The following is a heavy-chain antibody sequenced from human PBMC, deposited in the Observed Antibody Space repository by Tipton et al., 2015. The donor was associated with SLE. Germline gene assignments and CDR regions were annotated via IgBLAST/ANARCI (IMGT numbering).Heavy chain of an antibody. CDR1: GGSFSGYY. CDR3: ASLGGYCSSTSCDAGYFYYGMDV. D-gene: IGHD2-2*01. J-gene: IGHJ6*02. V-gene: IGHV4-34*01. Sequence: TLSLTCAVYGGSFSGYYWSWIRQPPGKGLEWIGEINHNGGTNYNPSLKSRVTISGDTSKNQFSLKLISVTAADTAVYYCASLGGYCSSTSCDAGYFYYGMDVWGQGTTVTVSS. CDR2: INHNGGT.